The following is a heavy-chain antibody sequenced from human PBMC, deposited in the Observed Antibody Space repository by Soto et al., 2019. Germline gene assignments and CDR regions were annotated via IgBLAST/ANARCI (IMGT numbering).Heavy chain of an antibody. CDR2: IKQDGGEI. D-gene: IGHD5-12*01. CDR3: ARGWLLNDY. V-gene: IGHV3-7*03. Sequence: PGGSLSLSCSASGFTFSIYCMSLVRQAPGKGLEWVANIKQDGGEIYYVDSVKGRFSISRDNAKTSLYLQMNSLRAEDTAVYYCARGWLLNDYWGQGTLVTVSS. CDR1: GFTFSIYC. J-gene: IGHJ4*02.